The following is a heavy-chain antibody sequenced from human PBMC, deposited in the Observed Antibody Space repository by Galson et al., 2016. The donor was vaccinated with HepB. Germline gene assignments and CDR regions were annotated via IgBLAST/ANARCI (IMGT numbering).Heavy chain of an antibody. CDR1: GFAFSSYA. J-gene: IGHJ4*02. CDR2: IGGSGGTT. Sequence: SLRLSCAASGFAFSSYAMSWVRQAPGKGLEWVSTIGGSGGTTNYADSVKGRFTISRDNSKNTLYVQMNSLGAEDTAVYYCAKGECANGICYPSLWGQGTLVTVSS. CDR3: AKGECANGICYPSL. V-gene: IGHV3-23*01. D-gene: IGHD2-8*01.